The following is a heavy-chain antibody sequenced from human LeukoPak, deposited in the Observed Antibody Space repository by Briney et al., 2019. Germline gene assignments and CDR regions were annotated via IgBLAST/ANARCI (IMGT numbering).Heavy chain of an antibody. J-gene: IGHJ4*02. CDR2: IWFDGSNK. CDR3: ARARVVTKWIDY. D-gene: IGHD2-21*02. V-gene: IGHV3-33*01. CDR1: GFIFSNDA. Sequence: PGGSLRLSCAASGFIFSNDAMHWVRQAPGKGLEWVAFIWFDGSNKHYADSAKGRFTISRDNAKNSLYLQMNSLRAEDTAVYYCARARVVTKWIDYWGQGTLVTVSS.